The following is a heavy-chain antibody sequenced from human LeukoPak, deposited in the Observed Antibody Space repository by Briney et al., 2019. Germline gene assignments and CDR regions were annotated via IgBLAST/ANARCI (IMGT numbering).Heavy chain of an antibody. Sequence: GGSLRLSCAASGFTFSSYWMHWVRQAPGKGLVWVSHISSDGSSTSYADSVKGRFTISRDNAKSTLYLQMNRLRAEDTAVYYRARDKVSNYVFDYWGQGTLVTVSS. J-gene: IGHJ4*02. CDR1: GFTFSSYW. CDR3: ARDKVSNYVFDY. V-gene: IGHV3-74*01. D-gene: IGHD4-11*01. CDR2: ISSDGSST.